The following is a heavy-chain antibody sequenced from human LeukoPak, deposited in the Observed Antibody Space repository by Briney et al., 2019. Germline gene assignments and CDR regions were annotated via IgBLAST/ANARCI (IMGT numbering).Heavy chain of an antibody. V-gene: IGHV1-18*01. D-gene: IGHD3-10*01. J-gene: IGHJ4*02. CDR3: ARDPSLLWFGELFGGIDY. Sequence: ASVKVSCKASGYTFTSYGISWVRQAPGQGLGWMGWISAYNGNTNYAQKLQGRVTMTTDTSTSTAYMELRSLRSDDTAVYYCARDPSLLWFGELFGGIDYWGQGTLVTVSS. CDR1: GYTFTSYG. CDR2: ISAYNGNT.